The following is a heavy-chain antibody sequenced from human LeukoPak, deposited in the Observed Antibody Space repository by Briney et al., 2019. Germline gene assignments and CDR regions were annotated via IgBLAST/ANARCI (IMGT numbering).Heavy chain of an antibody. V-gene: IGHV1-24*01. J-gene: IGHJ4*02. CDR3: ATDRTGYSGWDFDY. CDR2: FDPEDGET. Sequence: APVKVSCKVSGYTLTELSMHWVRQAPGKGLEWMGGFDPEDGETIYAQKFQGRVTMTEDTSTDTAYMELSSLRSEDTAVYYCATDRTGYSGWDFDYWGQGTLVTVSS. D-gene: IGHD6-19*01. CDR1: GYTLTELS.